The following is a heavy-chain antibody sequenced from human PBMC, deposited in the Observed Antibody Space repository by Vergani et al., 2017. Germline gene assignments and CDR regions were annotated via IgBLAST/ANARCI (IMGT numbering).Heavy chain of an antibody. Sequence: QVQLQESGPGLVKPSETLSLTCGVSGYSISSGYSWGWIRQPPRKGLEWIGSIDHSGNTSYNASLKSRVTISVDTSKNQFSLQLRSVTAADTAVYYCATLLTGGIDYWGQGTLVTVSS. J-gene: IGHJ4*02. CDR3: ATLLTGGIDY. D-gene: IGHD3-16*01. CDR1: GYSISSGYS. V-gene: IGHV4-38-2*01. CDR2: IDHSGNT.